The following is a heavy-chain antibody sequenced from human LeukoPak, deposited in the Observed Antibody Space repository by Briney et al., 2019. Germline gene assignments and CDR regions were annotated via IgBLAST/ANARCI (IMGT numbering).Heavy chain of an antibody. CDR2: ISAYNGNT. J-gene: IGHJ4*02. Sequence: GASVKVSCKASGYTFTSYGISWVRQAPGQGLEWMGWISAYNGNTNYAQKLQGRVTVTTDTSTSTAYMELRSLRSDDTAVYYCARRGPSVDDFWLGYWGQGTLVTVSS. V-gene: IGHV1-18*01. D-gene: IGHD3-3*01. CDR1: GYTFTSYG. CDR3: ARRGPSVDDFWLGY.